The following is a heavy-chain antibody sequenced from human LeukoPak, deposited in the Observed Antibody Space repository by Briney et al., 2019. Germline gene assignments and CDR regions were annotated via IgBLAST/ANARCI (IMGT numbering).Heavy chain of an antibody. J-gene: IGHJ5*02. CDR3: TRITYYYDSSGYYHPS. Sequence: PGGSLRLSCAASGFTSSSYWMHWVRQAPGKGLVWVSRINSDGSSTSYADSVKGRFTISRDNAKNTLYLQMNSLRAEDTAVYYCTRITYYYDSSGYYHPSWGQGTLVTVSS. V-gene: IGHV3-74*01. D-gene: IGHD3-22*01. CDR2: INSDGSST. CDR1: GFTSSSYW.